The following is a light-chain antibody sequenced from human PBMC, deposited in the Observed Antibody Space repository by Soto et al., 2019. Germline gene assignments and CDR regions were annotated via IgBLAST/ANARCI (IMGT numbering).Light chain of an antibody. CDR2: EGS. V-gene: IGLV2-23*01. CDR3: CSYAGSSPVV. CDR1: SSDVGSYNL. Sequence: QSALTQPASVSGAPGQSITISCTGTSSDVGSYNLVSWYQQHPGKAPKLMIYEGSKRPSGVSNRFSGSKSGNTASLTISGLQDEDEADYYCCSYAGSSPVVFGGGTKVTVL. J-gene: IGLJ2*01.